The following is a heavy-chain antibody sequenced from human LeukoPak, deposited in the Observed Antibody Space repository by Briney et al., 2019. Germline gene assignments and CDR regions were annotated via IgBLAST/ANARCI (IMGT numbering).Heavy chain of an antibody. CDR1: GGTFTTYA. CDR3: ARDPDSGYYHWYFDL. Sequence: SVKVSFKASGGTFTTYAISWVRQAPGQGLEWMGRVIPILDIANYAQKFQGRVTITADQSTSTAYMELTSLRSEDTAVYYCARDPDSGYYHWYFDLWGRGTLVTVSS. V-gene: IGHV1-69*04. J-gene: IGHJ2*01. CDR2: VIPILDIA. D-gene: IGHD3-22*01.